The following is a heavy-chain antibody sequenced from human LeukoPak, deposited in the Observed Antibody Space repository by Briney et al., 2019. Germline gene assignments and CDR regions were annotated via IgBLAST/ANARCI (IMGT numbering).Heavy chain of an antibody. V-gene: IGHV3-30*02. CDR3: ARAPVTSCCGAFCYPFDY. Sequence: AGGSLRLSCAASQFAFSTYGMHWVRQAPGKGLEWVAYIQFDGNNKKYADSVKGRFTISRDNSKNTLNLQMNRLRVEDAALYYCARAPVTSCCGAFCYPFDYWGQGILVTVSS. CDR1: QFAFSTYG. D-gene: IGHD2-21*01. J-gene: IGHJ4*02. CDR2: IQFDGNNK.